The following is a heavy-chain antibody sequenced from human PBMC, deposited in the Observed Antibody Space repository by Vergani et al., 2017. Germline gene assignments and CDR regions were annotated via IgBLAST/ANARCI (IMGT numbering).Heavy chain of an antibody. J-gene: IGHJ4*02. CDR2: IYYSGST. V-gene: IGHV4-59*01. D-gene: IGHD3-22*01. CDR3: ARGYDSRPFDY. Sequence: QVQLQESGPGLVKPSETLSLTCTVSGGSISSYYWSWIRQPPGKGLEWIGYIYYSGSTNYNPSLKSRVTISVYTSKNQFSLKLSSVTAADTAVDYCARGYDSRPFDYWGQGTLVTVSS. CDR1: GGSISSYY.